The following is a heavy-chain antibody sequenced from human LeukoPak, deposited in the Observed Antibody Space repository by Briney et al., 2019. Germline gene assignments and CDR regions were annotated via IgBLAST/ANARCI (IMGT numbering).Heavy chain of an antibody. CDR2: INHSGST. V-gene: IGHV4-34*10. CDR3: AKYSAYEFGY. D-gene: IGHD5-12*01. J-gene: IGHJ4*02. CDR1: GGSISSYY. Sequence: PSETLSLTCTVSGGSISSYYWSWIRQPPGKGLEWIGEINHSGSTNYNPSLKSRVTMSVDTSKNQFSLRLSSVTAADTAVYYCAKYSAYEFGYWGQGTLVTVSS.